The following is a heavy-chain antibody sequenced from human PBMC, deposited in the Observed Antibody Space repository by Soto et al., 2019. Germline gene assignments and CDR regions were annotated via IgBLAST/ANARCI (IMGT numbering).Heavy chain of an antibody. Sequence: GGSLRLSCAASGFIFENFGMSWVRQAPGKGLEWISSISGSGYKKYYADSVKGRFTISRDNSKSTVYLELNNLSAEDTAVYHCAKNQGVELVPLATVDWFDPWGQGSVVTVSS. CDR3: AKNQGVELVPLATVDWFDP. CDR1: GFIFENFG. V-gene: IGHV3-23*01. CDR2: ISGSGYKK. J-gene: IGHJ5*02. D-gene: IGHD1-26*01.